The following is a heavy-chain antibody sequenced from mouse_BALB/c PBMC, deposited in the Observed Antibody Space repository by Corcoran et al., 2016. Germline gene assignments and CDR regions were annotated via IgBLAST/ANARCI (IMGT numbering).Heavy chain of an antibody. V-gene: IGHV1-18*01. CDR1: GYSFTGYT. D-gene: IGHD1-1*01. J-gene: IGHJ4*01. CDR3: ARFYGSSSYAMDY. Sequence: EVQLQQSGPELVKPGASMKISCTASGYSFTGYTMNWVKQSHGKNLEWIGLINPYNGGTSYNQKFKGKATLTVDKSSSTAYMELLSLTSKDSAVYYCARFYGSSSYAMDYCGQGTSVTVSS. CDR2: INPYNGGT.